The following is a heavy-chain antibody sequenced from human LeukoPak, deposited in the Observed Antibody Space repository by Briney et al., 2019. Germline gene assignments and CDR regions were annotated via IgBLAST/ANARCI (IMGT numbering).Heavy chain of an antibody. CDR2: IHPADSTI. V-gene: IGHV5-51*01. D-gene: IGHD1-26*01. J-gene: IGHJ5*01. Sequence: GESLKISGKASGYNFDTWWIGWVRQTAGKGLEWIGLIHPADSTIRYRPSFEGQATISADTSTDTAYLQWTGLKASDTGIYYCARRHSNSWIADSWGQGTLVAVSS. CDR1: GYNFDTWW. CDR3: ARRHSNSWIADS.